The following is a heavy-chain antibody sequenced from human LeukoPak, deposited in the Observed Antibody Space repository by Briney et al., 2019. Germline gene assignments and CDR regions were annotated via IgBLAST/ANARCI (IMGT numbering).Heavy chain of an antibody. CDR3: ARDRDVDDFDS. CDR2: MPYSGHT. J-gene: IGHJ4*01. Sequence: PSETLSLTCTVSGGSISSSSYYWGWIRQPPGKGLEWIVSMPYSGHTYYNPSLKSRVTTSIDTSKNQLSLNLKSVTAADTAVYYCARDRDVDDFDSWGHGTLVTVSS. CDR1: GGSISSSSYY. D-gene: IGHD2-15*01. V-gene: IGHV4-39*07.